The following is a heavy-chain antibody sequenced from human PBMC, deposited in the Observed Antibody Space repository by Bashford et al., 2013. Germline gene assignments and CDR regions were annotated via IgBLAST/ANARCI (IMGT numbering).Heavy chain of an antibody. J-gene: IGHJ4*02. V-gene: IGHV3-53*01. CDR3: ARYIRGYNYFDS. CDR2: LLAVVA. D-gene: IGHD3-10*02. CDR1: GFTVSSNY. Sequence: GGYLRLSCAASGFTVSSNYMSWVRQLQEGAGVGLGYLLAVVAHTSQTPSKGRFTISRDNSKNTLYLQMNSLRVEDTAVYFCARYIRGYNYFDSWGQGTLVTVSS.